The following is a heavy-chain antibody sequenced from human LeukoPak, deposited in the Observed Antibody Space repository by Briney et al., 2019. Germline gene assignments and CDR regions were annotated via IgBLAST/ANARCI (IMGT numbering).Heavy chain of an antibody. CDR1: GFTFSSYE. J-gene: IGHJ4*02. D-gene: IGHD4-17*01. V-gene: IGHV3-48*03. CDR2: ISSSGSTI. Sequence: PGGSLRLSCAAPGFTFSSYEMNWVRQAPGKGLEWVSYISSSGSTIYYADSVKGRFTISRDNAKNSLYLQMNSLRAEDTAVYYCARDNGDYGSLGYWGQGTLVTVSS. CDR3: ARDNGDYGSLGY.